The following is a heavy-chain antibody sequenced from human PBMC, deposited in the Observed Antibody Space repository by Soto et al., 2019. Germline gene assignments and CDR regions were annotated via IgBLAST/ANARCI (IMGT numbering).Heavy chain of an antibody. CDR3: AREVNSSPARGPNWFDP. D-gene: IGHD6-13*01. Sequence: QVQLQESGPGLVQPSGTLSLTCAVSGDSINNSHWWSWVRQTPGKGLEWIGETYHSGTTNYNPSLKTRVTISIDKSKNQFSLKMNSGTAADTAVYYSAREVNSSPARGPNWFDPWGQGTLVTVSS. CDR2: TYHSGTT. V-gene: IGHV4-4*02. J-gene: IGHJ5*02. CDR1: GDSINNSHW.